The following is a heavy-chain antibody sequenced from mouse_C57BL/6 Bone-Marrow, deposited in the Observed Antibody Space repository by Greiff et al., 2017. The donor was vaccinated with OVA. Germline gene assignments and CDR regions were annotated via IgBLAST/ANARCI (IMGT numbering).Heavy chain of an antibody. J-gene: IGHJ2*01. CDR1: GYTFTDYY. CDR2: IYPGSGNT. CDR3: ASSRLWLRRDYFDY. Sequence: QVQLQQSGAELVRPGASVKLSCKASGYTFTDYYINWVKQRPGQGLEWIARIYPGSGNTYYNEKFKGKATLTAEKSSSTAYMQLSSLTSEDSAVFFCASSRLWLRRDYFDYWGQGTTLTVSS. V-gene: IGHV1-76*01. D-gene: IGHD2-2*01.